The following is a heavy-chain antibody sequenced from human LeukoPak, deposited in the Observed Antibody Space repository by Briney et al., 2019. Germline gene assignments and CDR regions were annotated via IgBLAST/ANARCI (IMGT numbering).Heavy chain of an antibody. CDR3: AKDPTARGYSYGSAYMDV. Sequence: GGSLRLSCAASGFTFSRYWMHWVRQAPGKGLVWVSRINSDGSRTTYADSVRGRFTISRDNAKNTLYLQMNSLRAEDTAVYYCAKDPTARGYSYGSAYMDVWGKGTTVTISS. V-gene: IGHV3-74*01. D-gene: IGHD5-18*01. J-gene: IGHJ6*03. CDR1: GFTFSRYW. CDR2: INSDGSRT.